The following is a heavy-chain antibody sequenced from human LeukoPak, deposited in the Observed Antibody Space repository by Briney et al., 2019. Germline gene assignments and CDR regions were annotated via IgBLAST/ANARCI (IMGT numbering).Heavy chain of an antibody. D-gene: IGHD4-17*01. Sequence: GGSLRLSCAVSGFSLRDNYMSWVRQAPGKGLEWVSIIYTLDDTFYADSVKGRFTISRDYSKNTLSLQMSSLRVEDTAIYYCARVGPPYGDQPFDYWGQGALVTVSS. CDR3: ARVGPPYGDQPFDY. CDR1: GFSLRDNY. V-gene: IGHV3-53*01. CDR2: IYTLDDT. J-gene: IGHJ4*02.